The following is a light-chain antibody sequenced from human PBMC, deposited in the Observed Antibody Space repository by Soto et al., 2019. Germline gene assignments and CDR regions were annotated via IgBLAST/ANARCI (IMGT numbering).Light chain of an antibody. CDR3: CSYAGSSTLV. CDR2: EGS. CDR1: SSVVGTYNL. V-gene: IGLV2-23*01. J-gene: IGLJ3*02. Sequence: QSALTQPASVSGSPGQSITISCTGTSSVVGTYNLVSWYQQHPGKAPKLMIYEGSKRPSGLSNRFSGSKSGNTASLTISGLQAEDEADYYCCSYAGSSTLVFGGGTKLTVL.